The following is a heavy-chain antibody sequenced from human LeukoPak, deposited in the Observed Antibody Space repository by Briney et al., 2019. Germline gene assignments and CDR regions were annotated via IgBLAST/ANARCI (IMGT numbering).Heavy chain of an antibody. J-gene: IGHJ3*02. D-gene: IGHD6-13*01. V-gene: IGHV1-46*01. Sequence: GASVKVSCQASGYTFTSYYMLWVRQAPGQGLEWMGISNPTTGDTTYAQKFQGRLTMTRDMSTSTVCMELSSLTSEDTAVFYCARYGFSTVWQGGWHAFDIWGQGTVVTVSS. CDR1: GYTFTSYY. CDR2: SNPTTGDT. CDR3: ARYGFSTVWQGGWHAFDI.